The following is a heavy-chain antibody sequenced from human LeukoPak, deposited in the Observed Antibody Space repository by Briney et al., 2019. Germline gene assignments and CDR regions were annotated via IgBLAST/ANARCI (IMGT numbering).Heavy chain of an antibody. CDR1: GYAFRGYP. Sequence: GRSLRLSCAASGYAFRGYPMYWVRQAPGKGLEWVAFISYEEGDELYADSVKGRFTISGDDSKSTLYLQMNSLRPEDTAIFYCARAGGAWSTTHYYYMDVWGKGTTVTVS. V-gene: IGHV3-30*07. D-gene: IGHD1-1*01. J-gene: IGHJ6*03. CDR3: ARAGGAWSTTHYYYMDV. CDR2: ISYEEGDE.